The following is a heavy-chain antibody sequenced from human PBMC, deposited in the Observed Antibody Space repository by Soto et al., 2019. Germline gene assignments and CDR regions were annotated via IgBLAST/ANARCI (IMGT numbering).Heavy chain of an antibody. V-gene: IGHV4-59*08. CDR1: GGSISGYY. Sequence: SETLSLPCTVSGGSISGYYWSWIRQPPGKGLEWIGYMYNTGSTVYNPSFKSRVTISVDAPKNQFSLKMSSMTAADTAVYYCARHGIPSGWFDPWGQGALVTVSS. J-gene: IGHJ5*02. CDR2: MYNTGST. D-gene: IGHD3-3*01. CDR3: ARHGIPSGWFDP.